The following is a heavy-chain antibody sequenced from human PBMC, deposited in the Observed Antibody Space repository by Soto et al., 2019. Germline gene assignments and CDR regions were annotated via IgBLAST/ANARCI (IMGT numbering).Heavy chain of an antibody. D-gene: IGHD6-13*01. CDR2: IIPVFGPA. CDR1: GVTLKNSA. V-gene: IGHV1-69*13. J-gene: IGHJ4*02. Sequence: SVKVSCKASGVTLKNSALSWVRQAPGQGLEWMGGIIPVFGPALYAQKFQGRVTIAADESTNTAFLDVSSLRSEDTAVYYCGRGGSWAKVDSWGPGTLVTVSS. CDR3: GRGGSWAKVDS.